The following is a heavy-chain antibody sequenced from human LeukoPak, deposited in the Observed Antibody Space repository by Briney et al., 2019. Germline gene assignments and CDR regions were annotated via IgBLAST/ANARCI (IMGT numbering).Heavy chain of an antibody. D-gene: IGHD2-15*01. CDR1: AFTVSSNY. CDR2: IYSGGST. Sequence: GSLRLSCAASAFTVSSNYMSWVRQAPGKGLEWVSVIYSGGSTYYADSVKGRFTISRDNSKNTLYLQMNSLRAEDTAVYYCARVVVAALDYWGQGTLVTVSS. CDR3: ARVVVAALDY. V-gene: IGHV3-53*01. J-gene: IGHJ4*02.